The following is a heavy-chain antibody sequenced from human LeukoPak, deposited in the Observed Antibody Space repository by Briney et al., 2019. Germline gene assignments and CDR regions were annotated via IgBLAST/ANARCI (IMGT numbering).Heavy chain of an antibody. J-gene: IGHJ5*02. V-gene: IGHV3-48*02. CDR3: ARGLAP. CDR1: GFTFSSYS. CDR2: ISSYSGSTI. Sequence: GGSLRLSCAASGFTFSSYSMNWDRQAPGKGLEWISYISSYSGSTIYYADSVKGRFTISRDNAKNALYLQMNSLRYEDTAVYHCARGLAPWGQGTLVTVSS.